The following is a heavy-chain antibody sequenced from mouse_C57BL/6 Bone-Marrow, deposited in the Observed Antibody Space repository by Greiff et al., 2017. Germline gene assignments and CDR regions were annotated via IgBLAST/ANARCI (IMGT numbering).Heavy chain of an antibody. CDR3: AGRRRFAY. CDR2: IWSGGST. CDR1: GFSLTSYG. J-gene: IGHJ3*01. Sequence: QVQLKESGPGLVQPSQSLSITCTVSGFSLTSYGVHWVRQSPGKGLEWLGVIWSGGSTDYNAAFISRLSISKDNSKSQVFFKMTSLQADDTAIYYCAGRRRFAYWGQGTLVTVSA. V-gene: IGHV2-2*01.